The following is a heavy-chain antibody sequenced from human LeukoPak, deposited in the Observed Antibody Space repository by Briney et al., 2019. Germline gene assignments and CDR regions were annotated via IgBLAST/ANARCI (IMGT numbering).Heavy chain of an antibody. V-gene: IGHV4-34*01. CDR1: GGSFSGYY. CDR3: ARPMSGSYWVWFDP. CDR2: IYYSGST. Sequence: SETLSLTCAVYGGSFSGYYWSWIRQPPGKGLEWIGSIYYSGSTYYNPSLKSRVTISVDTSKNQFSLKLSSVTAADTAVYYCARPMSGSYWVWFDPWGQGTLVTVSS. J-gene: IGHJ5*02. D-gene: IGHD1-26*01.